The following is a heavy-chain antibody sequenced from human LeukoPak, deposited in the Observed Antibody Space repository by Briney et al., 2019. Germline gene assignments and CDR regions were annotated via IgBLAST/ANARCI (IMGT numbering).Heavy chain of an antibody. D-gene: IGHD5-18*01. V-gene: IGHV3-21*01. Sequence: GSLRLSCAASGFTFSSYTMNWVRQAPGKGLEWVSSISSGSSYIYYADSVKGRFTISRDNAKNSLYLQMNSLRAEDTAVYYCARDRSRGLLDAFDIWGQGTMVTVSS. J-gene: IGHJ3*02. CDR1: GFTFSSYT. CDR2: ISSGSSYI. CDR3: ARDRSRGLLDAFDI.